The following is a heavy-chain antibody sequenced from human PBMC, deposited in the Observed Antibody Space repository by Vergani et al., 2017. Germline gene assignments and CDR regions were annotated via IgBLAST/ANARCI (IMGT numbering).Heavy chain of an antibody. J-gene: IGHJ3*02. V-gene: IGHV4-61*02. D-gene: IGHD3-3*01. CDR3: ARTQYDFWSGIQRVGAFDI. Sequence: QVQLQESGPGLVKPSQTLSLTCTVSGGSISSGSYYWRWIRQPAGKGLEWIGRIYTSGSTNYNPSLKSRVTISVDTSKNQFSLKLSSVTAADTAVYYCARTQYDFWSGIQRVGAFDIWGQGTMVTVSS. CDR2: IYTSGST. CDR1: GGSISSGSYY.